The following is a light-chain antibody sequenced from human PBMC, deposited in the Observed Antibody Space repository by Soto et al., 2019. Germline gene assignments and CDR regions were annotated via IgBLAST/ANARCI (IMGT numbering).Light chain of an antibody. J-gene: IGKJ1*01. Sequence: EIVMTQSPATLSVSPGDRATLSCRASQSVSSNLAWYQQKPGQAPRLLIYGASTRATGIPARFSGSGSGTEYTLTISSRQSEDFAVYYCQHYNNWPPWTFGQGTKVEIK. CDR2: GAS. CDR1: QSVSSN. V-gene: IGKV3-15*01. CDR3: QHYNNWPPWT.